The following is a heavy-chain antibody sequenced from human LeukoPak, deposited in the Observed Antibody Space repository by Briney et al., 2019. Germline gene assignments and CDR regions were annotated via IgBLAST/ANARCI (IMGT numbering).Heavy chain of an antibody. V-gene: IGHV3-23*01. CDR1: GFTFSSYA. Sequence: GGSLRLSCAASGFTFSSYAMSWVRQAPGKGLEWVSAISGSGGSAYFADSVTGRFTISRDNAKNTLYLHMDRLKPDDTAVYYCATYGYIYEDAFDIWGQGTMVTVSS. CDR2: ISGSGGSA. CDR3: ATYGYIYEDAFDI. J-gene: IGHJ3*02. D-gene: IGHD5-24*01.